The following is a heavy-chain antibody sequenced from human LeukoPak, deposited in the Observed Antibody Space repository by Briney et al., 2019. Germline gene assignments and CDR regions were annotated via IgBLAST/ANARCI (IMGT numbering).Heavy chain of an antibody. J-gene: IGHJ4*02. CDR3: ARLELYYYGSGSYPPPDY. CDR1: GYSFTSYW. CDR2: IYPGDSDT. D-gene: IGHD3-10*01. V-gene: IGHV5-51*01. Sequence: KGGESLKISCKGSGYSFTSYWIGWVRQMPGKGLEWMGIIYPGDSDTRYSPSFQGQVTISADKSISTAYLQWSSLKASDTAKYYCARLELYYYGSGSYPPPDYWGQGTLVTVSS.